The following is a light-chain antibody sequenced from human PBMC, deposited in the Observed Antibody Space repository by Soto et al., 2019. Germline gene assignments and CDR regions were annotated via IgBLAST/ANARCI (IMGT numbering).Light chain of an antibody. V-gene: IGLV1-40*01. CDR2: DNT. CDR1: SSNIGAGYD. J-gene: IGLJ1*01. CDR3: QSYDRSLSGSRV. Sequence: QSVLTQPPSVSGAPGQRVTISCTGSSSNIGAGYDLHWYQQLPGTAPKLLIYDNTNRPSGVPDRFSGSKSGTSASLAITGLQAEDEADYYCQSYDRSLSGSRVFGTGTKLTLL.